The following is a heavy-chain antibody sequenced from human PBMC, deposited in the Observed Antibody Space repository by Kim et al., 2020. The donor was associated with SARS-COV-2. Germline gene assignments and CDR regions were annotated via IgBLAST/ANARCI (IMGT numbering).Heavy chain of an antibody. D-gene: IGHD6-13*01. CDR2: ISGSSGST. CDR3: ARMRRIAAAGPDY. J-gene: IGHJ4*02. CDR1: GFTFSSYA. V-gene: IGHV3-23*01. Sequence: GGSLRLSCAASGFTFSSYAMSWVRQAPGKGLEWVSTISGSSGSTDYADSVQGRFTISRDISKNTLYLQMHSLRAEDTAVYYCARMRRIAAAGPDYWGQGTLVTVSS.